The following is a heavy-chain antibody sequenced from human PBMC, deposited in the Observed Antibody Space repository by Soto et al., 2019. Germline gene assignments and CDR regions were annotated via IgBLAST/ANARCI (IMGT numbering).Heavy chain of an antibody. V-gene: IGHV1-69*13. J-gene: IGHJ4*02. CDR2: IIPIFGTA. Sequence: ASVKVSCKASGGTFSSYAISWVRQAPGQGLEWMGGIIPIFGTANYAQKFQGRVTITADESTSTAYMELSSLRSEDTAVYYCASQDCGGDCYSGAPGSFDYWGQGTLVTVSS. CDR3: ASQDCGGDCYSGAPGSFDY. CDR1: GGTFSSYA. D-gene: IGHD2-21*02.